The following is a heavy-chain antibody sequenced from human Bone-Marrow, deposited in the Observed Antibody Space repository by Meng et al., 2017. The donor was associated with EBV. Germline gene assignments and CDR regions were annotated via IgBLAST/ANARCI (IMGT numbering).Heavy chain of an antibody. CDR3: AREYIDAWFDP. J-gene: IGHJ5*02. Sequence: QVQLVGSWGGLVKTGGSLSLPCAASGFTFSDHYMSWIRQAPGKGLEWGSYISSSGSTIYYADSVKGRFTISRDNAKNSLYLQMNSLRAEDTAVYYCAREYIDAWFDPWGQGTLVTVSS. V-gene: IGHV3-11*01. CDR1: GFTFSDHY. CDR2: ISSSGSTI. D-gene: IGHD3-9*01.